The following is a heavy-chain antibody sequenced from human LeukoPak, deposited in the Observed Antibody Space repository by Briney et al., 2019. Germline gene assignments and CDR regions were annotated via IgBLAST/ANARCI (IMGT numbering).Heavy chain of an antibody. Sequence: RPGGSLRLSCAASGFTFDDYGMSWVRQAPGKGLEWVSGINWNGGSTCYADSVKGRFTISRDNAKNSLYLQMNSLRAEDTALYYCARAYCSSSFFDYWGQGTLVTVSS. CDR1: GFTFDDYG. J-gene: IGHJ4*02. V-gene: IGHV3-20*04. CDR3: ARAYCSSSFFDY. D-gene: IGHD6-6*01. CDR2: INWNGGST.